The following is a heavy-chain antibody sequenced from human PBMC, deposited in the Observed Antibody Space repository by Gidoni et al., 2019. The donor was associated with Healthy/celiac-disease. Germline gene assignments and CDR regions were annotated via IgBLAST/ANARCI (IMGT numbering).Heavy chain of an antibody. Sequence: EGQLLESGGGLVQPGGSLRLSCAASGSSFSTRGMGWFRQAPGKGLEWVSAITPRGDKTFYGDSVKGRFTISRDNSKNTLSLLMNSLRAEDTAIYYCGTGAKTDMDVRGGGTTVTVSS. CDR2: ITPRGDKT. J-gene: IGHJ6*03. CDR3: GTGAKTDMDV. D-gene: IGHD5-12*01. CDR1: GSSFSTRG. V-gene: IGHV3-23*01.